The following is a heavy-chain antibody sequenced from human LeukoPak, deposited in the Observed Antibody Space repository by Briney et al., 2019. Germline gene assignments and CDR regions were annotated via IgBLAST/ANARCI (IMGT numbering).Heavy chain of an antibody. Sequence: GGSLRLSCAASGFSLRAYDLIWVRQAPGKGLDWVSIINGGGDIMMYEDSVKGRFTISRDNSKNTFYLQMNSLRVEDTAVYYCVMRDRGYGLDIWGQGTMVTVSS. CDR2: INGGGDIM. J-gene: IGHJ3*02. D-gene: IGHD3-10*01. CDR1: GFSLRAYD. V-gene: IGHV3-23*01. CDR3: VMRDRGYGLDI.